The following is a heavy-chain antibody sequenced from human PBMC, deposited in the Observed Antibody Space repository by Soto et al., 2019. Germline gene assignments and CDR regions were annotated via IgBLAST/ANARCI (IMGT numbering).Heavy chain of an antibody. J-gene: IGHJ5*02. CDR3: ASLSAAKTRRDYEIWFDP. CDR2: ISGSGGST. V-gene: IGHV3-23*01. CDR1: GFTFSSYA. D-gene: IGHD4-17*01. Sequence: GSLRLSCAASGFTFSSYAMSWVRQAPGRGLEWVSAISGSGGSTYYADSVKGRFTISRDNSKNTLYLQMNSLRAEDAAVYYCASLSAAKTRRDYEIWFDPWGQGTLVTVSS.